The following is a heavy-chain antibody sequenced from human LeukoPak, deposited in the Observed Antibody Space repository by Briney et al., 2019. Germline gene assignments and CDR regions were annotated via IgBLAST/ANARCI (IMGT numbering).Heavy chain of an antibody. Sequence: GGSLRLSCAASGFTFSSYGMHWVRQAPGKGLEWVAVISYDGSNKYYADSVKGRFTISRDNSKNTLYLQMNSLRAEDTAVYYCAKDMGVVVITSLDYWGQGTLVTVSS. CDR1: GFTFSSYG. V-gene: IGHV3-30*18. CDR3: AKDMGVVVITSLDY. J-gene: IGHJ4*02. D-gene: IGHD3-22*01. CDR2: ISYDGSNK.